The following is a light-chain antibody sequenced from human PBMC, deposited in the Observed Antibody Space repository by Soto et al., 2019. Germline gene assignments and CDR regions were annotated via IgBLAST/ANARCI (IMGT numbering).Light chain of an antibody. J-gene: IGLJ1*01. CDR2: EVT. CDR1: SSDVGGYNY. Sequence: QSARNQPPSASGSPGQSVTISCTGTSSDVGGYNYVSWYQQHPGKAPKLMIYEVTKRPSGVPDRFSGSKSGNTASLTVSGLQAEDEADYYCSSYAGSNNLKVFGTGTKVTVL. CDR3: SSYAGSNNLKV. V-gene: IGLV2-8*01.